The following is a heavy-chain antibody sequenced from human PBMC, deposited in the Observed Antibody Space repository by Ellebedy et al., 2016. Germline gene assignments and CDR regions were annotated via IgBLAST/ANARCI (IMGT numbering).Heavy chain of an antibody. D-gene: IGHD2-21*01. Sequence: SETLSLTXTVSGGSISSSSYYWGWIRQPPGKGLEWIGSIYYSGSTYYNPSLKSRVTISVDTSKNQFSLKLSSVTAADTAVYYCARPAKRSDRLFDYWGQGTLVTVSS. J-gene: IGHJ4*02. CDR3: ARPAKRSDRLFDY. V-gene: IGHV4-39*07. CDR2: IYYSGST. CDR1: GGSISSSSYY.